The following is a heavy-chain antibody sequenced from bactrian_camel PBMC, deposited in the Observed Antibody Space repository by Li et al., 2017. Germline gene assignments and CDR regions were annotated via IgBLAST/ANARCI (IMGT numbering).Heavy chain of an antibody. J-gene: IGHJ4*01. CDR2: RIDRDGST. CDR3: AAVPYSAGDVRRRRDVRCDLGGEYNY. CDR1: GYTISAHC. V-gene: IGHV3S44*01. D-gene: IGHD1*01. Sequence: VQLVESGGGSVQAGGSLRLSCAASGYTISAHCMGWFRHSLGKAREDVARIDRDGSTSYADSVKGRFTISKDNTENTLYLQMHDLRPEDTAMYYCAAVPYSAGDVRRRRDVRCDLGGEYNYVGQGTQVTVS.